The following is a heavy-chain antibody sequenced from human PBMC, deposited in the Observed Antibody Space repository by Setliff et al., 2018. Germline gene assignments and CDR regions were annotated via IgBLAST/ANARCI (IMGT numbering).Heavy chain of an antibody. J-gene: IGHJ4*02. D-gene: IGHD4-17*01. V-gene: IGHV4-4*07. CDR1: GASVINYY. Sequence: SETLSLTCNVYGASVINYYWNWIRQSAGEGLEWLGRIYSDGRSSYNPSLKSRISMSLDASKNEIFLKMSSLTAADTARYYCVRVGREYGDSGGHDAFRNWGLGTLVTVSS. CDR2: IYSDGRS. CDR3: VRVGREYGDSGGHDAFRN.